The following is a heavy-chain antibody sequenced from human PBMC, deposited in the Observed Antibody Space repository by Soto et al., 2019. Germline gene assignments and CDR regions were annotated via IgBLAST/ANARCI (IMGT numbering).Heavy chain of an antibody. D-gene: IGHD4-4*01. V-gene: IGHV5-51*01. CDR3: ARVPGHSNYATYYYYYMDV. Sequence: GESLKISCKGSGYSFTSYWIGWVRQMPGKGLEWMGIIYPGDSDTRYSPSLQGQVTISADKSISTAYLQWSSLKASDTAMYYCARVPGHSNYATYYYYYMDVWGKGTTVTVSS. CDR2: IYPGDSDT. CDR1: GYSFTSYW. J-gene: IGHJ6*03.